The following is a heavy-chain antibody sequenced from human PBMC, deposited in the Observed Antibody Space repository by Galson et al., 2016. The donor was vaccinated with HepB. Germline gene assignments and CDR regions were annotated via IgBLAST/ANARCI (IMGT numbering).Heavy chain of an antibody. CDR2: ISAYNGNT. Sequence: SCKASGYTFTTYGISWVRQAPGQGLEWMGWISAYNGNTNYAQKLQGRVTMTTDTSTSTAYTDLRSLRSDDTAVYYCARDPRKIRYQLLEIYYYYYGMDVWGQGTTVTVSS. V-gene: IGHV1-18*01. J-gene: IGHJ6*02. CDR1: GYTFTTYG. CDR3: ARDPRKIRYQLLEIYYYYYGMDV. D-gene: IGHD2-2*01.